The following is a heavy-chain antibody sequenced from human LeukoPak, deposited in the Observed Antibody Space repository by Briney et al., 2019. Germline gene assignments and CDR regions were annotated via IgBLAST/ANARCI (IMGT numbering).Heavy chain of an antibody. CDR3: ARDWRGRITIFGVVIQDAFDI. CDR2: IKQDGSEK. Sequence: GGSLRLSCAASGFTFSSYWMSWVRQAPGKGLEWVANIKQDGSEKYYVDSVKGRFTISRDNAKNSLYLQMNSLRAEDTAVYYCARDWRGRITIFGVVIQDAFDIWGQGTMVTVSS. V-gene: IGHV3-7*01. CDR1: GFTFSSYW. D-gene: IGHD3-3*01. J-gene: IGHJ3*02.